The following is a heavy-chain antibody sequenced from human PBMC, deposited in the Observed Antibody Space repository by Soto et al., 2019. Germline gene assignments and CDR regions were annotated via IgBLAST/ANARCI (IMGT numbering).Heavy chain of an antibody. CDR2: IIPIFGTA. D-gene: IGHD3-22*01. CDR1: GGTFSRYA. J-gene: IGHJ4*02. V-gene: IGHV1-69*06. Sequence: QVQLGHSGAEVKKPGSSVKVSCKASGGTFSRYAISWVRQAPGQGLEWMGGIIPIFGTANYAQKCQGRVTITADKSTSTAYMELSSLRSEDTAVYYCARGPGWLLVGHFDSWGQGTLVTGSS. CDR3: ARGPGWLLVGHFDS.